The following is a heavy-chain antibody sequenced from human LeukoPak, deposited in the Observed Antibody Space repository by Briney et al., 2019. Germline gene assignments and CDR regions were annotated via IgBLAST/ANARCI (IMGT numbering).Heavy chain of an antibody. V-gene: IGHV3-48*04. D-gene: IGHD4-17*01. CDR2: ISSSGSTK. Sequence: SGGSLRLSCAASGFTFSSYAMSWVRQAPGKGLEWVSHISSSGSTKYYADSVKGRFTISRDNAKKSLYLQMNSLRAEDTAVYYCARDKVPLTTVTTSGSNRPFDPWGQGTLVTVSS. CDR1: GFTFSSYA. CDR3: ARDKVPLTTVTTSGSNRPFDP. J-gene: IGHJ5*02.